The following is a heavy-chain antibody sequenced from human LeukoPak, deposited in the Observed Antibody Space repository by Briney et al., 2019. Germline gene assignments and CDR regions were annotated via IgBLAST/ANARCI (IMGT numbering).Heavy chain of an antibody. Sequence: GGSLRPSCAASRFTLSNYWMSWVRQAPERGLEWVANIKQDGGATYYADSVKGRFTISKDNAKNSLSLKMNSLRAGDTAVYYCARQIGSGCLDYWGQGTLVTVSS. D-gene: IGHD6-19*01. CDR1: RFTLSNYW. CDR3: ARQIGSGCLDY. CDR2: IKQDGGAT. V-gene: IGHV3-7*01. J-gene: IGHJ4*02.